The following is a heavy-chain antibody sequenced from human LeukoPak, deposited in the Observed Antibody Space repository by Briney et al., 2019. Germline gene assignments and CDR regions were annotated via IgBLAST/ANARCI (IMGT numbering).Heavy chain of an antibody. CDR1: SVSISSCS. D-gene: IGHD2-15*01. J-gene: IGHJ5*02. Sequence: PSETLSLTCSVSSVSISSCSWSWIRQPPGRGLEWIGYIYYSGSTNYNPSLKSRVTISVDTSKKQFSLKLSSVTAADTAVYYCARDRGFCSGGSCYRWFDPWGQGTLVTVSS. V-gene: IGHV4-59*01. CDR2: IYYSGST. CDR3: ARDRGFCSGGSCYRWFDP.